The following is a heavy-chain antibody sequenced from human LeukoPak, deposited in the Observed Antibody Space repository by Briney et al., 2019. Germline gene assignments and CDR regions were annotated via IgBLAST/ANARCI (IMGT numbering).Heavy chain of an antibody. Sequence: ASVKVSCKASGGTFSSYAISWVRQAPGQGLEGMGRINPNSGGTNYAQKFQGRVTMTRDTSISTAYMELSRLRSDDTAVYSCARATRRSGYDLYYGGQGTLVTVSS. J-gene: IGHJ4*02. CDR3: ARATRRSGYDLYY. CDR2: INPNSGGT. D-gene: IGHD5-12*01. V-gene: IGHV1-2*06. CDR1: GGTFSSYA.